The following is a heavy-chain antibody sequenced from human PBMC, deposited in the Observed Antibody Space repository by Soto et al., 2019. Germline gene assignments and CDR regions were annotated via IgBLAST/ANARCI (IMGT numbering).Heavy chain of an antibody. CDR3: PRDAPGERPYYFYYYGMDV. V-gene: IGHV3-53*01. Sequence: QLVESGGGLIQPGESLKLSCAASGLSVSTNFMSWVRQAPGKGLEWLAVIYSGGKTFYADSVKGRFSISKYNSKNTLSLQRNSLRAEATAVYYCPRDAPGERPYYFYYYGMDVWGQGTTVTVSS. CDR1: GLSVSTNF. J-gene: IGHJ6*02. CDR2: IYSGGKT.